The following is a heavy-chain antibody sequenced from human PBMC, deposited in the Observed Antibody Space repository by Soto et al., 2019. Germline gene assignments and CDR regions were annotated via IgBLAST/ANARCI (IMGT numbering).Heavy chain of an antibody. CDR3: AKTGDGYPHYYFGY. V-gene: IGHV3-23*01. CDR2: MSGGGGRT. D-gene: IGHD5-18*01. J-gene: IGHJ4*02. CDR1: GFTFSSYA. Sequence: GGSLRLSCAASGFTFSSYAMSWVRQAPGKGLEWVSAMSGGGGRTYYADSVKGRFTISRDNSKSTLYLQMKSLRAEDTALYYCAKTGDGYPHYYFGYWGQGTLVTVSS.